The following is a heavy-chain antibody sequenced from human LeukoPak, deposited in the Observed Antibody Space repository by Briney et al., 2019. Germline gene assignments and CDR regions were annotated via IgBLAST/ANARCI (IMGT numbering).Heavy chain of an antibody. J-gene: IGHJ3*02. V-gene: IGHV1-18*01. Sequence: ASVKVSCKASGYTFTSYGINWVRQAPGQGLEWMGWISTYNGNTNYTQKLQGRVTMTTDTSTSTAYMELRSLRSDDTAVYYCARHRRHRVYYDSSGYYHDGFDIWGQGTMVTVSS. CDR2: ISTYNGNT. D-gene: IGHD3-22*01. CDR3: ARHRRHRVYYDSSGYYHDGFDI. CDR1: GYTFTSYG.